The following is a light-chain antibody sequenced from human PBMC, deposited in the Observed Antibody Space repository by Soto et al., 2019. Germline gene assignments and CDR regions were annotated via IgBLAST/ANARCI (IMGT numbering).Light chain of an antibody. V-gene: IGLV2-14*01. Sequence: QSALTQPASVSGSPGQSITISCTGTSSDVGGYNYVSWYQQHPGKAPKLMMYDVSNRPSGVSNRFSGSKSGNTASLTIYGLQAEDEADYYCSSYTSSSTHVVFGGGTKLTVL. CDR2: DVS. CDR1: SSDVGGYNY. CDR3: SSYTSSSTHVV. J-gene: IGLJ2*01.